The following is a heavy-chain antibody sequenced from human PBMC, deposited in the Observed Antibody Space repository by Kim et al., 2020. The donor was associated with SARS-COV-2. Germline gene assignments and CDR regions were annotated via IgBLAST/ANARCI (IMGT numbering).Heavy chain of an antibody. J-gene: IGHJ4*02. CDR3: ARVSAY. V-gene: IGHV4-38-2*02. CDR2: IYHSGNT. CDR1: GYSISSGYY. Sequence: SETLSLTCTVSGYSISSGYYWGGIRQPPGKGLEWIGSIYHSGNTYYNPSLKSRFTISVDTSKNQFSLKLSSVTAADPAVYYCARVSAYWGKGTLVTVSS. D-gene: IGHD3-10*01.